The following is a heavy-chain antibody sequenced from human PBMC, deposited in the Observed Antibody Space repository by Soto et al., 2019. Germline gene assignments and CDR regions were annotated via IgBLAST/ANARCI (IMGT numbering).Heavy chain of an antibody. D-gene: IGHD3-22*01. CDR1: GGSISGRC. CDR2: FCYTGST. J-gene: IGHJ5*02. Sequence: TLSLTCTVSGGSISGRCWSWVRQSPGKGLEWIGYFCYTGSTNYNPSLKSRVTISVDRSKTQCSLKLTSVTAADTAVYYCAKSHYDSSGYYIIDHWGQGTLVTVSS. V-gene: IGHV4-59*01. CDR3: AKSHYDSSGYYIIDH.